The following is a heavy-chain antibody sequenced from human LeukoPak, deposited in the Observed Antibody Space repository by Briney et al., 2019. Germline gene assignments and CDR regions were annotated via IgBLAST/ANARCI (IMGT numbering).Heavy chain of an antibody. CDR3: ARGAGDFWSGYYYYYMDV. V-gene: IGHV4-39*07. CDR2: IYHSGST. CDR1: VGSISSSTYY. Sequence: KSSETLSLTCTVSVGSISSSTYYWGWIRQPPGKGLEWIGSIYHSGSTYYNPSLKSRVTISVDTSKNQFSLKLSSVTAADTAVYYCARGAGDFWSGYYYYYMDVWGKGTTVTVSS. J-gene: IGHJ6*03. D-gene: IGHD3-3*01.